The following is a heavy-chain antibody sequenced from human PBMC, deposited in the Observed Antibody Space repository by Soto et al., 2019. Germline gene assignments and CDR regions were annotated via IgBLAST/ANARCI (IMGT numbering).Heavy chain of an antibody. CDR3: GRDTGMDV. J-gene: IGHJ6*02. CDR2: IYYSGST. V-gene: IGHV4-61*01. CDR1: GGSVSSGSYY. Sequence: SETLSLTCTVSGGSVSSGSYYWSWIRQPPGKGLEWIGYIYYSGSTNYNPSLKSRVTISVDTSKNQFSLKLSSVTAADTAVYYCGRDTGMDVWGQGTTVTVSS.